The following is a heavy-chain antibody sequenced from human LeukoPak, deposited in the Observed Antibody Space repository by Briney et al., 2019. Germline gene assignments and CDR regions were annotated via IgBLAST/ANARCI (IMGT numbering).Heavy chain of an antibody. CDR2: ISWNSGSI. CDR1: GFTFDDYA. CDR3: ATIAVVLNFDY. D-gene: IGHD6-19*01. Sequence: RSGRSLRLSCAASGFTFDDYAMHWVRQAPGKGLEWVSGISWNSGSIGYADSVKGRFTISRDNAKNSLYLQMNSLRAEDTALYYCATIAVVLNFDYWGQGTLVTVSS. V-gene: IGHV3-9*01. J-gene: IGHJ4*02.